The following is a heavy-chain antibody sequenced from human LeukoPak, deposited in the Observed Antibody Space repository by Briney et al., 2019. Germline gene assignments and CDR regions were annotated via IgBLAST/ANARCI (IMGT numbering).Heavy chain of an antibody. D-gene: IGHD3-9*01. CDR2: ISGSGGST. J-gene: IGHJ3*02. CDR1: GFTFSSYG. Sequence: GGSLRLSCAASGFTFSSYGMSWVRQAPGKGLEWVSAISGSGGSTYYADSVKGRFTISRDNSKNTLYLQMNSLRAEDTAVYYCAKVMGVYFDWSPDAFDIWGQGTIVTVSS. V-gene: IGHV3-23*01. CDR3: AKVMGVYFDWSPDAFDI.